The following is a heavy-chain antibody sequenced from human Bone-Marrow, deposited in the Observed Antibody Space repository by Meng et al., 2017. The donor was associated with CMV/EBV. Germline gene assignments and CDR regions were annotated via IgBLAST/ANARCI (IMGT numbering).Heavy chain of an antibody. D-gene: IGHD3-10*01. J-gene: IGHJ6*01. V-gene: IGHV1-2*02. Sequence: ASVKVSCKASGYTFTGYYMHWVRQAPGQGLEWMGWINPKNGVTNYAQKFQGRVTMTRDTSISTAYMELSRLRSDDTAVYYCARCMVRGVTHYYYYYGMDVWGQGTTVTGSS. CDR2: INPKNGVT. CDR1: GYTFTGYY. CDR3: ARCMVRGVTHYYYYYGMDV.